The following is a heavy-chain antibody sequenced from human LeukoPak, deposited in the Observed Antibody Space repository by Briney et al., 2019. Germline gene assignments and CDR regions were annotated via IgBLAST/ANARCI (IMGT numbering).Heavy chain of an antibody. V-gene: IGHV4-34*01. J-gene: IGHJ5*02. Sequence: SETLSLTCAVYGGSFSGYYWSWIRQPPGKGLEWIGEINHSGSTNYNPSLKSRVTLSVDTSKNQFSLKLSSVTAADTAVYYCARRRITMIVVVIRNWFDPWGQGTLVTVSS. CDR1: GGSFSGYY. D-gene: IGHD3-22*01. CDR3: ARRRITMIVVVIRNWFDP. CDR2: INHSGST.